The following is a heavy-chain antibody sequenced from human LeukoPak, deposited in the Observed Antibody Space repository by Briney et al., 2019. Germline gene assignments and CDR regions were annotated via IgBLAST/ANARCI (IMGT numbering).Heavy chain of an antibody. CDR2: FDPEDGET. D-gene: IGHD3-22*01. J-gene: IGHJ5*02. CDR3: ATDQSPDDQQHDSSGYYYL. CDR1: GYTLTELS. Sequence: ASVKVSCKVSGYTLTELSMHWVRQAPGKGLEWMGGFDPEDGETIYAQKFQGRVIMTEDTSTDTAYMELSSLRSEDTAVYYCATDQSPDDQQHDSSGYYYLWGQGTLVTVSS. V-gene: IGHV1-24*01.